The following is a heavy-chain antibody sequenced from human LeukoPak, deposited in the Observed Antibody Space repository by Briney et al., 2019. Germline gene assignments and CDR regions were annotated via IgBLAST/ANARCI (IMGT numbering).Heavy chain of an antibody. CDR1: GGSFSGYY. Sequence: SETLSLTCAVYGGSFSGYYWSWIRQPPGKGLEWIGEINHSGSTNYIPSLKSRVTISVDTSKNQFSLKLSSVTAADTAVYYCARVTRRYYYGSGSYPYFDYWGQGTLVTVSS. CDR2: INHSGST. J-gene: IGHJ4*02. CDR3: ARVTRRYYYGSGSYPYFDY. V-gene: IGHV4-34*01. D-gene: IGHD3-10*01.